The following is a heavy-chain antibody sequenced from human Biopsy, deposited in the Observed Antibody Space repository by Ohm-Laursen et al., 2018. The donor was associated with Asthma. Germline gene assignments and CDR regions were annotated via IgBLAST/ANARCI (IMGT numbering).Heavy chain of an antibody. Sequence: ASVKVSCKASGYTFTGYYMRWVRQAPGQGLEWMGWINPNSGGTNYAQKFQGRVTMTRDTSISTAYMELSTLSSDDTALYYCARDPQVDATTSFDYWGPGTLITVSS. CDR2: INPNSGGT. J-gene: IGHJ4*02. V-gene: IGHV1-2*02. D-gene: IGHD2-15*01. CDR3: ARDPQVDATTSFDY. CDR1: GYTFTGYY.